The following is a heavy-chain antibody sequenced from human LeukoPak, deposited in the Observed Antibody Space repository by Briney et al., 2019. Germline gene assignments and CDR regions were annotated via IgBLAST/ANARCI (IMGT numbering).Heavy chain of an antibody. Sequence: ASVKVSCKSSGYTFNGYYMHWVRQAPGQGLEWMGWINPNRGGTNYAQKFQARVTMTRDTSISTAYMELNRLRSDDTAIYYCAKGAGYADFYYYYMDVWGKGTTVTVSS. CDR1: GYTFNGYY. D-gene: IGHD3-16*01. J-gene: IGHJ6*03. CDR2: INPNRGGT. V-gene: IGHV1-2*02. CDR3: AKGAGYADFYYYYMDV.